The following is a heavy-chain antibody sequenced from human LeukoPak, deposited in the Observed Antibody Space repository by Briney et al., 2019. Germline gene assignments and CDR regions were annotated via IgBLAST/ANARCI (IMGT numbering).Heavy chain of an antibody. J-gene: IGHJ4*02. D-gene: IGHD3-16*01. Sequence: GGSLRLSCAASRFTFSDYWMSWVREAPGKGLEWVAYIKRDGSDIYYVDSVKGRFIISRDNAKNSLYLQMNSLRAEDTAVYYCARDPDYRGSQPHGYFDYWGQGTLVTVSS. V-gene: IGHV3-7*01. CDR3: ARDPDYRGSQPHGYFDY. CDR1: RFTFSDYW. CDR2: IKRDGSDI.